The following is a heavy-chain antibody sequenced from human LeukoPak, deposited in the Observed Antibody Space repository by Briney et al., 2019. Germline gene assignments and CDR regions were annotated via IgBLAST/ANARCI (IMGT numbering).Heavy chain of an antibody. Sequence: GGPLRPSGEALESILTSYWLGGVGGVPGKGRRWLANIHPDGSETSYLDSVKGRFTISRDNAKKSMFLQMKSLRTEDTAVYICVRWGVEAGMDYWGQGTLVTVSS. D-gene: IGHD6-19*01. J-gene: IGHJ4*02. V-gene: IGHV3-7*01. CDR1: ESILTSYW. CDR2: IHPDGSET. CDR3: VRWGVEAGMDY.